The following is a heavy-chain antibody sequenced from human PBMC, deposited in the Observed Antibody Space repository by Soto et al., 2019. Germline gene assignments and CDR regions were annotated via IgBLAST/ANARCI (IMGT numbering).Heavy chain of an antibody. CDR3: ARAIGYNGHALVY. D-gene: IGHD1-26*01. CDR2: IWSDGSNK. CDR1: GFTFSSYG. V-gene: IGHV3-33*01. Sequence: QVQLVESGGGVVQPGRSLRLSCAASGFTFSSYGMHWARQAPGKGLEWVAVIWSDGSNKDCADSVKGRFTISRDNSKNTLYLQMNSLRAEDTAVYYCARAIGYNGHALVYWGQGTLVTVSS. J-gene: IGHJ4*02.